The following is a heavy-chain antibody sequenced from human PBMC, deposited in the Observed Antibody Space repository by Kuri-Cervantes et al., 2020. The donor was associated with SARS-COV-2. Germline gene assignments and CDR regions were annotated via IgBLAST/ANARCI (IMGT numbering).Heavy chain of an antibody. CDR3: ASAAAVLAANWFYP. D-gene: IGHD2-15*01. Sequence: ASVKVSCKVSGYALTELSMHWVRQAPGKGLEWMGGFYPEDGETNYAQQFQGRVTINEDESTSTAYMELSSLGSEDTAVCYCASAAAVLAANWFYPWGQGTLVTVSS. CDR1: GYALTELS. J-gene: IGHJ5*02. CDR2: FYPEDGET. V-gene: IGHV1-24*01.